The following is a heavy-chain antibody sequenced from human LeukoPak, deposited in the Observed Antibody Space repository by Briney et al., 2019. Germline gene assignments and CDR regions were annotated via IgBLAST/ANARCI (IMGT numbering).Heavy chain of an antibody. J-gene: IGHJ2*01. CDR1: GASVSSYC. D-gene: IGHD3-10*01. CDR3: ARTYGRCGVGYYDF. V-gene: IGHV4-59*02. Sequence: SETLSLTCTLSGASVSSYCWSWIRQPPGKGLEWIGYIYYSGSTNYSPSLKSRLTISVDTSKNQFSLKLSSVTAADTAVYYCARTYGRCGVGYYDFWGRGTLVTVSS. CDR2: IYYSGST.